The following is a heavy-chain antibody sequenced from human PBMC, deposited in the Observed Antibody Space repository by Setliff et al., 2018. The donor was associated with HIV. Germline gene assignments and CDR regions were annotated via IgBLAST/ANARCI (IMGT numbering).Heavy chain of an antibody. CDR3: ARGAPGRSCSGGSCSYFDY. J-gene: IGHJ4*02. D-gene: IGHD2-15*01. Sequence: ASVKVSCKASGYTFTSLDINWVRQATGQGPEWMGWLNPTSGNTGSAQRFQGRVTMTRNTSISIAYMELSNLRSEDTAVYYCARGAPGRSCSGGSCSYFDYWGQGTMVTVSS. V-gene: IGHV1-8*01. CDR1: GYTFTSLD. CDR2: LNPTSGNT.